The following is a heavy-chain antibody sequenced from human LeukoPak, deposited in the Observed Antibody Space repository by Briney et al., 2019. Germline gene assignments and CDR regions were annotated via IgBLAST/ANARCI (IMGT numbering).Heavy chain of an antibody. CDR1: GGSITNTNY. D-gene: IGHD3-16*02. Sequence: PSETLSLTCGVSGGSITNTNYWTWVRQPPGKGLEWIGEVNLQGSTNYNPSLMGRVAISLDTSKNHFSLKMRSVTAADTAVYYCARGLYPDDAFDIWGQGTMVTVSS. CDR2: VNLQGST. CDR3: ARGLYPDDAFDI. J-gene: IGHJ3*02. V-gene: IGHV4-4*02.